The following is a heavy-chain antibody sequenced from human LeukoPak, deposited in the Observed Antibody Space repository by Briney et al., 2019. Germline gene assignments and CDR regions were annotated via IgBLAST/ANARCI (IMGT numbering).Heavy chain of an antibody. Sequence: SETLSLTCTVSGGSISSYYWSWIRQPAGKGLEWIGHIYTSGSTNYNPSLKSPVTMSVDTSKNQFSLKLNSVTAADTAVYYCARSAHGGNAGVFDSWGHGTLVTVSS. V-gene: IGHV4-4*07. J-gene: IGHJ4*01. CDR3: ARSAHGGNAGVFDS. CDR2: IYTSGST. D-gene: IGHD4-23*01. CDR1: GGSISSYY.